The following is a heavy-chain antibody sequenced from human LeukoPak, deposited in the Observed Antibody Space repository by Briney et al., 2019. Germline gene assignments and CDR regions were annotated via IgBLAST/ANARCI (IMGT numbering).Heavy chain of an antibody. V-gene: IGHV1-2*02. D-gene: IGHD6-25*01. CDR3: VTLLSNAAFDY. J-gene: IGHJ4*02. CDR2: INPNSGGT. CDR1: GYTFTGYY. Sequence: GASVKVSCKASGYTFTGYYMHWVRQAPGQGLEWMGWINPNSGGTNHTQKFQGRVTMTRDTSISTAYMELSRLRSDDTAVYYCVTLLSNAAFDYWGQGTLVTVSS.